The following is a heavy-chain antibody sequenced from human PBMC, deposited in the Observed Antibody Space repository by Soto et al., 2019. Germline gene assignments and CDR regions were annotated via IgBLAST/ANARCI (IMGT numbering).Heavy chain of an antibody. CDR1: GFSFSSYA. J-gene: IGHJ4*02. CDR3: AKASRVPLSSRCSDANHVDS. D-gene: IGHD6-13*01. Sequence: EAQLLESGGSLVQPGGSLRLSCAASGFSFSSYAMNWVRQAPGKGLEWVSIISGGGDRTYYADSVKGRVTISRDNSKNTLYLTRTSLRAEDTAVYHCAKASRVPLSSRCSDANHVDSWGQGTLFPVSS. CDR2: ISGGGDRT. V-gene: IGHV3-23*01.